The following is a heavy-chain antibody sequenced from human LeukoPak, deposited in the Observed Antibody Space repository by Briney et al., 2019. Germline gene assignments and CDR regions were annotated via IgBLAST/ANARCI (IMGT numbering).Heavy chain of an antibody. J-gene: IGHJ4*02. Sequence: PGRSLRLSCAASGFTFDDYAMHWVRQAPGKGLEWVSGISWNSGSIGYADSVKGRFTISRDNAKNTLYLQMNSLRAEDTAVYYCARSFDPFQYYFEYWGQGTLVTVSS. CDR1: GFTFDDYA. CDR2: ISWNSGSI. CDR3: ARSFDPFQYYFEY. D-gene: IGHD3-9*01. V-gene: IGHV3-9*01.